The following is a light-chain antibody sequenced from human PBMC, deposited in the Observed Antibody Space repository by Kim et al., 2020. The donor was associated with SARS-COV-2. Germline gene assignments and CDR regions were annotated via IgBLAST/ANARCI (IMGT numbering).Light chain of an antibody. CDR2: AAI. CDR1: QIVSSY. V-gene: IGKV1-39*01. Sequence: DIQMTQSPSSLSASVGDRVTITCRASQIVSSYLNWYQQKPGQAPKLLIYAAIILQGGVPSRFSGSGSGTDFTLAINSLQPEDFAIYYCQQTYNNHPTFGQGTKVDIK. J-gene: IGKJ1*01. CDR3: QQTYNNHPT.